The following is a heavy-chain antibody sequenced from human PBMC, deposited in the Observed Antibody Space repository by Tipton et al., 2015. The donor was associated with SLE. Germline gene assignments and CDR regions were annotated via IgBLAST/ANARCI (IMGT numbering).Heavy chain of an antibody. V-gene: IGHV4-59*11. D-gene: IGHD1-26*01. CDR3: VRDWEGDRPEAGMDV. J-gene: IGHJ6*02. CDR1: GGSFSGHY. Sequence: LSLTCAVYGGSFSGHYWSWIRQPPGKGLEWIGYIYYSGSTNYNPSLKSRVTISLDRSKNEFSLKLSSVTAADTAVYYCVRDWEGDRPEAGMDVWGQGTTVTVSS. CDR2: IYYSGST.